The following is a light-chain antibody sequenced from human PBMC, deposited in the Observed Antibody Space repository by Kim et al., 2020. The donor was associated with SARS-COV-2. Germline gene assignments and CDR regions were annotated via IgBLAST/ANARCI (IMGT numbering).Light chain of an antibody. CDR3: QKYDNWPIT. CDR1: QSVSSY. J-gene: IGKJ5*01. CDR2: GAS. V-gene: IGKV3-15*01. Sequence: VFPGERATLSCRASQSVSSYLAWYQQKPGQAPRLLIYGASTRATGIPARFSGSGSGTEFTLTINSLQSEDFAVYYCQKYDNWPITFGQGTRLEIK.